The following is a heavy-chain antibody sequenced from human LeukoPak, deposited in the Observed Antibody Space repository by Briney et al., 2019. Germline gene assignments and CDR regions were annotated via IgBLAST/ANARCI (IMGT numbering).Heavy chain of an antibody. CDR1: GFIVDDYA. J-gene: IGHJ3*02. V-gene: IGHV3-43*02. CDR3: AKDILSEQWHDAFDI. CDR2: ISGDGGST. Sequence: PGGSLRLSCAASGFIVDDYAMYWVRQAPGKGLEWVSLISGDGGSTYYADSVKGRFTISRDNSKNSLFLQMNSLRTEDTALYHCAKDILSEQWHDAFDIWGQGTMATVSS. D-gene: IGHD6-19*01.